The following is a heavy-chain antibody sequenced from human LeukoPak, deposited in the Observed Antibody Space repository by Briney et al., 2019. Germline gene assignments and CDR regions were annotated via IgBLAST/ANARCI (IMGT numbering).Heavy chain of an antibody. J-gene: IGHJ1*01. D-gene: IGHD3-16*02. CDR1: GGSISGYS. V-gene: IGHV4-4*07. CDR3: AREGGGSNRCLD. CDR2: IYATGTT. Sequence: SETLSLTCTVSGGSISGYSWSWIRQPAGKGLEWIGRIYATGTTNYNPSLKSRVTMSVDTSKNQFSLNLTSVTAADTAVYYCAREGGGSNRCLDWGQGTLVTVSS.